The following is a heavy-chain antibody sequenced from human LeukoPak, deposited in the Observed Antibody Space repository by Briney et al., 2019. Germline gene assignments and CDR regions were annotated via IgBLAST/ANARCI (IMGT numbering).Heavy chain of an antibody. D-gene: IGHD3-16*01. CDR2: IRDGGHTT. J-gene: IGHJ4*02. CDR3: AKLWASTWGIGD. Sequence: PGGSLRLSCAASGFTFDDYAMIWVRQDPGKGLEWVSSIRDGGHTTYYAESVKGRFTISRDTSKNTLHLQVNSLRVEDTAVYYCAKLWASTWGIGDWGQGTLVTVSS. V-gene: IGHV3-23*01. CDR1: GFTFDDYA.